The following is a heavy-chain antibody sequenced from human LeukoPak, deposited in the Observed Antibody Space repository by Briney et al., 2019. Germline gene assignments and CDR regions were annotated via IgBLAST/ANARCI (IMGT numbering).Heavy chain of an antibody. CDR2: IKQDGSEK. CDR1: GFTFSSYW. D-gene: IGHD5-18*01. J-gene: IGHJ6*02. Sequence: GGSLRLSCVVSGFTFSSYWMSWVRQAPGKGLEWVANIKQDGSEKYYVDSVKGRFTISRDNAKNSLYLQMNSLRAEDTAVYYCARGPIQLWIHNAMDVWGQGTTVTVSS. CDR3: ARGPIQLWIHNAMDV. V-gene: IGHV3-7*03.